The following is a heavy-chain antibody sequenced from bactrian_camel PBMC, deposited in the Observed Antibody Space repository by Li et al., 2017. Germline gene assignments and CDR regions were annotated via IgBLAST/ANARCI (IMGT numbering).Heavy chain of an antibody. J-gene: IGHJ6*01. D-gene: IGHD2*01. CDR3: AKDDGHYYPATFGY. CDR1: GFTFSSYD. Sequence: EVQLVESGGGLVQPGGSLRLSCAASGFTFSSYDMFRVRQAPGKGLEWVSFINTGGSITHYADSVKGRFTISRDNAKNTVYLQLNSLKTEDMAMYYCAKDDGHYYPATFGYWGQGTQVTVS. CDR2: INTGGSIT. V-gene: IGHV3S40*01.